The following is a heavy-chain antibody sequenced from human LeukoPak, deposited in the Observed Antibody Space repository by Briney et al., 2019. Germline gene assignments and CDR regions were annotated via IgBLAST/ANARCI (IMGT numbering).Heavy chain of an antibody. Sequence: SETLSLTCTVSGGSISSYYWSWIRQPPGKGLEWIGYIYYSGSTNYNPSLKSRVTISVDTSKNQFSLKLSSVTAADTAVYYCARAGEYSSSWQRSEKYYFDYWGQGTLVTVSS. CDR3: ARAGEYSSSWQRSEKYYFDY. D-gene: IGHD6-13*01. CDR2: IYYSGST. J-gene: IGHJ4*02. V-gene: IGHV4-59*01. CDR1: GGSISSYY.